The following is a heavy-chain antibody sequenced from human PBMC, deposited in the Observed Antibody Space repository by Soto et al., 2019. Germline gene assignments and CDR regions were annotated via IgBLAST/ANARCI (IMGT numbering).Heavy chain of an antibody. CDR1: GYTFSGYW. D-gene: IGHD2-8*02. CDR3: TRDLNHDTGP. J-gene: IGHJ5*02. V-gene: IGHV3-7*04. CDR2: ISPDGSEE. Sequence: EVQLVESGGGLVQPGGALRLSCAASGYTFSGYWMTWLHQAQGKGLEGVANISPDGSEEYYVDSLMGRFTISRDNAKNSVYLQMNSLRGEDTALYYCTRDLNHDTGPWGQGTQVTVCS.